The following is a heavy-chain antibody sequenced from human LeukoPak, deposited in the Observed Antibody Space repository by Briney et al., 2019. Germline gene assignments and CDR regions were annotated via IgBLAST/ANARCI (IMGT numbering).Heavy chain of an antibody. D-gene: IGHD6-13*01. CDR1: GFTFSSYS. V-gene: IGHV3-21*01. J-gene: IGHJ3*02. Sequence: GGSLRLSCAASGFTFSSYSMNWVRQAPGKGLEWVSSISSSSYIYYADSVKGRFTISRDNAKNSLYLQMNSLRAEDTAVYYCARPDEQQLVRDAFDIWGQGTMVTVSS. CDR2: ISSSSYI. CDR3: ARPDEQQLVRDAFDI.